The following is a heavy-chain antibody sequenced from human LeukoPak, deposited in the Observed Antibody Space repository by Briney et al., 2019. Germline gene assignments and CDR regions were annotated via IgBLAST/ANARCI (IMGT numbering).Heavy chain of an antibody. CDR3: ARATGAYYDILTGYSPSDAFDI. CDR2: IYHSGST. V-gene: IGHV4-30-2*01. D-gene: IGHD3-9*01. J-gene: IGHJ3*02. Sequence: LRLSCAASGFTFSSYSMNWVRQAPGKGLEWIGYIYHSGSTYYNPSLKGRVTISVDRSKNQFSLKLSSVTAADTAVYYCARATGAYYDILTGYSPSDAFDIWGQGTMVTVSS. CDR1: GFTFSSYS.